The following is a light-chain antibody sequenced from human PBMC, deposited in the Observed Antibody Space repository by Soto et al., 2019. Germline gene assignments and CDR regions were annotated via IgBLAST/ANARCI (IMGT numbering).Light chain of an antibody. V-gene: IGLV2-14*01. J-gene: IGLJ1*01. CDR3: SSCTSSTTLV. CDR1: SSDSGGYKY. Sequence: QSALTQPDSVSGSPGQSITISCSGSSSDSGGYKYVSWYQQHPGEAPRLFIYEVSNRPSGISSRFSGSKSGNTASLTIFGLQAEDEADYYCSSCTSSTTLVFGTGTKLTVL. CDR2: EVS.